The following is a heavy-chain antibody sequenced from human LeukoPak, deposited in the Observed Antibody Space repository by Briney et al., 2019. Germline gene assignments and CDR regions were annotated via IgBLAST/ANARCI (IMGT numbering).Heavy chain of an antibody. Sequence: SVKVSCKASGGTFSSYAISWVRQAPGQGLEWMGGIIPIFGTANYAQKFQGRVTITADESTSTAYMELSSLRSEDTAVYYCARREPSCSSTSCPLDYWGQGTLVTVSS. V-gene: IGHV1-69*13. CDR2: IIPIFGTA. CDR3: ARREPSCSSTSCPLDY. D-gene: IGHD2-2*01. CDR1: GGTFSSYA. J-gene: IGHJ4*02.